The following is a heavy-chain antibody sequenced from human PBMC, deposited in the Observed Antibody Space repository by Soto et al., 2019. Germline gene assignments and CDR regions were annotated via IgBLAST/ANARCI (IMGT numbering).Heavy chain of an antibody. V-gene: IGHV4-31*03. J-gene: IGHJ4*02. CDR3: ARVAGYSGYRFADY. Sequence: PSETLSLTCTVSGGSISSGGYYWSWIRQHPGKGLEWIGYIYYSGSTYYNPSLKSRVTISVDTSKNQFSLKLSSVTAADTAVYYCARVAGYSGYRFADYWGQGTLVTVSS. D-gene: IGHD5-12*01. CDR2: IYYSGST. CDR1: GGSISSGGYY.